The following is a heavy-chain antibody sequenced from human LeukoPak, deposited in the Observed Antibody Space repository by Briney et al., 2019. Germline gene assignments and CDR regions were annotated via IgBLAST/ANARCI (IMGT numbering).Heavy chain of an antibody. Sequence: EGSLRLSCAASGFTFSSYWMSWVRQAPGKGLEWVANIKQDGSEKYYVDSVKGRFTISRDNAKNSLYLQMNSLRAEDTAVYYCARDLVDSSGWYCFDYWGQGTLVTVSS. CDR1: GFTFSSYW. CDR3: ARDLVDSSGWYCFDY. D-gene: IGHD6-19*01. CDR2: IKQDGSEK. J-gene: IGHJ4*02. V-gene: IGHV3-7*01.